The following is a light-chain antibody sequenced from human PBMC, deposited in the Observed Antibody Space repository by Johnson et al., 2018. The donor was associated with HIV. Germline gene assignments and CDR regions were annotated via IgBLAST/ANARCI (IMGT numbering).Light chain of an antibody. J-gene: IGLJ1*01. CDR1: SSNIENYF. V-gene: IGLV1-51*02. CDR2: EDY. CDR3: GTWDTSLSAGV. Sequence: QSVLTQPPSVSAAPGQRVNISCSGHSSNIENYFVSWYQQLPGAAPRLLIYEDYKRPSGIPDRFSGSTSGTSATLGITGLQTGDEADYYCGTWDTSLSAGVFGTGTRVTVL.